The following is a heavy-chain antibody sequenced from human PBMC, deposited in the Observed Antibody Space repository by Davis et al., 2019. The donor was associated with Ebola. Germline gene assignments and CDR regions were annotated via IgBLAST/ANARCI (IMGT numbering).Heavy chain of an antibody. CDR1: GFTFSSYA. CDR2: IRGSGGST. CDR3: AGVSGSYYGDAFDI. V-gene: IGHV3-23*01. J-gene: IGHJ3*02. Sequence: GESLKISCAASGFTFSSYAMSWVRQAPGKGLEWVSAIRGSGGSTYYADSLKGRFTISRDNSKNTLYLQMNSLRAEDTAVYYCAGVSGSYYGDAFDIWGQGTMVTVSS. D-gene: IGHD1-26*01.